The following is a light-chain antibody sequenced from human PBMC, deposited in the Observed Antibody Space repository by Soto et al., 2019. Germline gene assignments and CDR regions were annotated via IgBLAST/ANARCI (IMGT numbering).Light chain of an antibody. Sequence: EIVLTQSPGTLSLSPGERATLSCRASQSVSSSYLAWYQRKPGQAPRLLIYGASSRATGIPDRFSGSGSGTDFTLIISRLEPEDFAVYYCQQYGSSPFTFGPGTKVDIK. CDR1: QSVSSSY. V-gene: IGKV3-20*01. CDR2: GAS. CDR3: QQYGSSPFT. J-gene: IGKJ3*01.